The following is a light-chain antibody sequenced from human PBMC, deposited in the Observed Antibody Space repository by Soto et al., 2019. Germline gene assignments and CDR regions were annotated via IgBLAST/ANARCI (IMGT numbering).Light chain of an antibody. CDR3: QHYDHVQVT. Sequence: DIQMTQSPSSLSASVGGRVTITCQASQDIDNYLNWYQQKPGKAPNLLIYDASNLETGVPSRFSGGGSGTDFTFTITSLQPEDIATYYCQHYDHVQVTFGQGTRLEIK. V-gene: IGKV1-33*01. CDR2: DAS. CDR1: QDIDNY. J-gene: IGKJ5*01.